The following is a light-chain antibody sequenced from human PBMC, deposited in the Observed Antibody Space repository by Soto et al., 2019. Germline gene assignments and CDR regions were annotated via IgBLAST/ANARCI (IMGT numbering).Light chain of an antibody. J-gene: IGKJ1*01. Sequence: DIQMTQSPSTLSASVGDRVSITCRASHNIARWLAWYQRKPGKAPRLLIYDASTLETGVPSRFSGSGSGTEFTLTISSLRPDDFATYFCQHLDSNWPFGQGTKVEI. V-gene: IGKV1-5*01. CDR2: DAS. CDR1: HNIARW. CDR3: QHLDSNWP.